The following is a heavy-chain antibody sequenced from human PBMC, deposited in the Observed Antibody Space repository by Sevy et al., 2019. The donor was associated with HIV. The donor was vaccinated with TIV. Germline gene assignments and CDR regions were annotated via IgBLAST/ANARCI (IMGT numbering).Heavy chain of an antibody. CDR2: INPNSGGT. Sequence: ASVKVSCKASGYTFTGYYMHWVRQAPGQGLEWMGRINPNSGGTNYAQKFQGRDTMTRDTSISTAYMELSRLRPDDTDVYYCARVSVTMVRGVIISGSSDALDIWGQGTMVTVSS. V-gene: IGHV1-2*05. J-gene: IGHJ3*02. CDR1: GYTFTGYY. CDR3: ARVSVTMVRGVIISGSSDALDI. D-gene: IGHD3-10*01.